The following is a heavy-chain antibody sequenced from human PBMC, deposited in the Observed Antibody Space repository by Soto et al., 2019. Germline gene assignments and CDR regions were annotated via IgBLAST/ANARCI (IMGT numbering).Heavy chain of an antibody. Sequence: QVQLVQSGAEVKKPGASVKVSCKASGYTFTSYAMHWVRQAPGQRLEWMGWINAGNGNTKYSQKFQGRVNITRDTSASTAYMELSSLRSEDTAVYYCARVAGVVVVAAPLDYWGQGTLVTVSS. D-gene: IGHD2-15*01. CDR1: GYTFTSYA. J-gene: IGHJ4*02. V-gene: IGHV1-3*01. CDR3: ARVAGVVVVAAPLDY. CDR2: INAGNGNT.